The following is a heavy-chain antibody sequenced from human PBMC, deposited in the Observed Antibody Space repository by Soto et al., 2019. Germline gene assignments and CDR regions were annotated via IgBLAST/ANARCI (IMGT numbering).Heavy chain of an antibody. J-gene: IGHJ4*02. CDR1: DFSFTHHA. V-gene: IGHV3-23*01. CDR3: AKAPSIVLLGPHDY. CDR2: LSHDGGNI. Sequence: GSLRLSCVAPDFSFTHHAMTWVRLPPGKGLQWVAALSHDGGNIYYRDSVRGRFTISRDNSKNTLYLQMNSLRAEDTAVYYCAKAPSIVLLGPHDYWGQGTLVTVSS. D-gene: IGHD3-22*01.